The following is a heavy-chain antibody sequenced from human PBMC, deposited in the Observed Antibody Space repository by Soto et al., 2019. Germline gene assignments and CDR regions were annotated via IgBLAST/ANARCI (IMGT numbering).Heavy chain of an antibody. CDR2: ISYEGSNT. CDR3: ARVTPGNNLYYFSGLDV. Sequence: QVHLVESGGGVAQPGRSLRLSCVASGFTFDTYGIHWVRQAPGKGLQWVALISYEGSNTYYADSVRGRFTISRDNSKNPLYLQITALRPEDTGVYYCARVTPGNNLYYFSGLDVWGQGTSVTVSS. CDR1: GFTFDTYG. D-gene: IGHD1-1*01. J-gene: IGHJ6*02. V-gene: IGHV3-30-3*01.